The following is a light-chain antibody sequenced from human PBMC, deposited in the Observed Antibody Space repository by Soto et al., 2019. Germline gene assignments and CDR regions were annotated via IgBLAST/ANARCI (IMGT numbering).Light chain of an antibody. V-gene: IGKV3-20*01. CDR3: QQDGSSPYT. CDR2: GAS. CDR1: QSVSSSQ. Sequence: ETVLTQSPGTLSLSPGERATLSCRASQSVSSSQLAWYHQKPGQAPRLLIYGASSRSTGVPDRFSGSGSGTDFTLSISRLEPEDFAVYYCQQDGSSPYTFGQGTKLEIK. J-gene: IGKJ2*01.